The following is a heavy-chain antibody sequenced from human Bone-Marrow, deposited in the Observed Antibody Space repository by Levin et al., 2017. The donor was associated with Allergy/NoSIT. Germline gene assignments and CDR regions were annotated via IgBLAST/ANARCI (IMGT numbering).Heavy chain of an antibody. V-gene: IGHV3-23*01. D-gene: IGHD2-21*02. CDR1: GFTFSSYA. Sequence: GESLKISCAASGFTFSSYAMSWVRQAPGKGLEWVSAISGSGGSTYYADSVKGRFTISRDNSKNTLYLQMNSLRAEDTAVYYCAKDFAAVTYGMDVWGQGTTVTVSS. CDR3: AKDFAAVTYGMDV. J-gene: IGHJ6*02. CDR2: ISGSGGST.